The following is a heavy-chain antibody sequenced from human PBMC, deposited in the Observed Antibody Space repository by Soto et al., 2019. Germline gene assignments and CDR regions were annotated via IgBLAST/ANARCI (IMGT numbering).Heavy chain of an antibody. Sequence: GGSLRLACAAAGFTFSSYNMNWVRQAPGKGLEWVSSISSSSSYIYYADSVKGRFTISRDNSKNTLYLQMNSLRAEDTAVYYCAREDGYRGGDAFDIWGQGTMVTVSS. V-gene: IGHV3-21*01. D-gene: IGHD5-12*01. CDR2: ISSSSSYI. CDR3: AREDGYRGGDAFDI. J-gene: IGHJ3*02. CDR1: GFTFSSYN.